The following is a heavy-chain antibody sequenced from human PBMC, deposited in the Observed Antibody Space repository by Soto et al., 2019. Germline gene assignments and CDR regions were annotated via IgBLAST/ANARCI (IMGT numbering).Heavy chain of an antibody. V-gene: IGHV4-30-2*01. Sequence: SETLSLTCTVSGGSINSGGYYWNWIRQHPGKGLEWIGYIYHSGSTYYNPSLKSRVTISVDRSRNQFSLKLSSVTAADTAVYYCARVPDYWGQGTLVTVSS. CDR3: ARVPDY. CDR1: GGSINSGGYY. J-gene: IGHJ4*02. CDR2: IYHSGST.